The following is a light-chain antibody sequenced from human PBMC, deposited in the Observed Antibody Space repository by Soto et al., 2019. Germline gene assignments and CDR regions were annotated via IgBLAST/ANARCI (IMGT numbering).Light chain of an antibody. Sequence: DVVMTQSPESLAVSLGERATINCKSSQNLLSSSNNRNYVAWFQQKPGQPPKLLIYWASIRESGVPVRFSGSGSGTEFTLTISSLQAEDVAVYYCQQYYSTPRTFGQGTKLEIK. CDR3: QQYYSTPRT. CDR1: QNLLSSSNNRNY. V-gene: IGKV4-1*01. CDR2: WAS. J-gene: IGKJ2*01.